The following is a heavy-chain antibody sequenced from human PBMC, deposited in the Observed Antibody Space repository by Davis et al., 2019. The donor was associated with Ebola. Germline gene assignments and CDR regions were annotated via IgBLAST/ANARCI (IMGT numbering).Heavy chain of an antibody. Sequence: MPSETLSLTCTVSGGSISPYYWSWIRQPPGKGLEWIGYVYYSGSTNYNPSLKSRVTISIDTSKNQFSLKLSSVTAADTAVYYCASSLNSSWLDWYFDLWGRGTLVTVSS. CDR3: ASSLNSSWLDWYFDL. J-gene: IGHJ2*01. V-gene: IGHV4-59*01. CDR2: VYYSGST. CDR1: GGSISPYY. D-gene: IGHD6-13*01.